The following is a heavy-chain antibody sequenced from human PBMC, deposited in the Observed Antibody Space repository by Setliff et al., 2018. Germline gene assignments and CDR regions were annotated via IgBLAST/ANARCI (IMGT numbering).Heavy chain of an antibody. CDR1: GGPISSGGYY. CDR2: IYFSGST. CDR3: ARGVVAVPSGYYYYMDV. J-gene: IGHJ6*03. Sequence: SETLSLTCSVSGGPISSGGYYWSWIRQHPGKGLEWIGYIYFSGSTFYNPSLRSRVTISLDTSKNQFSLKLSSVTAADTAVYYCARGVVAVPSGYYYYMDVWGKGTTVTVSS. V-gene: IGHV4-31*03. D-gene: IGHD2-15*01.